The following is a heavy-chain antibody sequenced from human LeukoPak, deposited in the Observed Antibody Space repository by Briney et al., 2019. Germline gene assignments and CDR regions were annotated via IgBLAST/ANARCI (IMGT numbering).Heavy chain of an antibody. CDR2: MNPNSGNT. CDR1: GYTFTSYD. D-gene: IGHD2-15*01. CDR3: ARAETCSGGSCYPGYFQH. J-gene: IGHJ1*01. V-gene: IGHV1-8*01. Sequence: ASVKVSCKASGYTFTSYDINWVRQATGQGLEWMGWMNPNSGNTGYAQKFQGRVTMTRNTSISTAYMELRSLRSDDTAVYYCARAETCSGGSCYPGYFQHWGQGTLVTVSS.